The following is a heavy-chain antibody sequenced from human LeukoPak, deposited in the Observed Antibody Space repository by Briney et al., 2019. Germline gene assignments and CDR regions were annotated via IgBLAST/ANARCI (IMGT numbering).Heavy chain of an antibody. CDR1: GYTFTSYD. J-gene: IGHJ6*03. CDR3: ARANNVVVPAAGFGYCSGGSCSGYYYYMDV. CDR2: MNPNSGNT. V-gene: IGHV1-8*01. Sequence: GASVKVSCKASGYTFTSYDINWVRQATGHGLEWMGWMNPNSGNTGYAQKFQGRVTMTRNTSISTAYMELSSLRSEDTAVYYCARANNVVVPAAGFGYCSGGSCSGYYYYMDVWGKGTTVTVSS. D-gene: IGHD2-15*01.